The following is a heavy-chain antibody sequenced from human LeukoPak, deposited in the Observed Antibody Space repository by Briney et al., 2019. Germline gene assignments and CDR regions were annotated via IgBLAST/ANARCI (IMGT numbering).Heavy chain of an antibody. J-gene: IGHJ4*02. CDR2: IRSKAYGGTT. D-gene: IGHD1-1*01. V-gene: IGHV3-49*03. Sequence: PGGSLRLSCTASGFTFGDYTMTWFRQAPGKGLEWVGFIRSKAYGGTTEDAASAKGRFTISRDDSKSIAYLQMNSLKTEDTAVYYCSRGGANSPFDYWGQGTLVTVSS. CDR3: SRGGANSPFDY. CDR1: GFTFGDYT.